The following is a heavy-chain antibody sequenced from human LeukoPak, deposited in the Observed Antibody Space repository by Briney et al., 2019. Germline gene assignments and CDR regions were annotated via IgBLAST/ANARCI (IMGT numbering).Heavy chain of an antibody. J-gene: IGHJ4*02. D-gene: IGHD3-10*02. Sequence: SETLSLTCTVSGGSINNNFWTWIRQPAGKGLEWIGRIYSSGTTNYNPSLKSRVTMSVDTSKNQFSLKLSSVTAADTAVYYCARNVRGGATYLDYWGQGTLVTVSS. CDR2: IYSSGTT. CDR1: GGSINNNF. CDR3: ARNVRGGATYLDY. V-gene: IGHV4-4*07.